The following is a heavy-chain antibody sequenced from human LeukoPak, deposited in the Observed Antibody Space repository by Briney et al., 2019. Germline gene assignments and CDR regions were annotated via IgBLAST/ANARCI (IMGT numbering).Heavy chain of an antibody. CDR1: GYTFTSYD. D-gene: IGHD2-2*01. CDR2: MNPNSGNT. Sequence: ASVKVSRKASGYTFTSYDINWVRQATGQGLEWMGWMNPNSGNTGYAQKFQGRVTMTRNTSISTAYMELSSLRSEDTAVYYCARALSLGYCSSTSCNWFDPWGQGTLVTVSS. CDR3: ARALSLGYCSSTSCNWFDP. J-gene: IGHJ5*02. V-gene: IGHV1-8*01.